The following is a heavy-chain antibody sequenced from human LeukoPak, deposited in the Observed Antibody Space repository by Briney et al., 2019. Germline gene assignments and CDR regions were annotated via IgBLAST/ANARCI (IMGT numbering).Heavy chain of an antibody. J-gene: IGHJ4*02. CDR2: IYYSGST. Sequence: SETLSLTCTVSGVSISSYYWSWIRQPPGKGLGWIGYIYYSGSTNYNPSLKSRVTISVDTSKNQFSLKLSSVTAADTAVYYCARGTYYYDSSGSYYFDYWGQGTLVTVSS. CDR1: GVSISSYY. D-gene: IGHD3-22*01. V-gene: IGHV4-59*01. CDR3: ARGTYYYDSSGSYYFDY.